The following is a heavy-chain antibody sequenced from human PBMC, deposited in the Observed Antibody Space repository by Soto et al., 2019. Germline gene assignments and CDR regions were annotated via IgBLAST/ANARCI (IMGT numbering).Heavy chain of an antibody. CDR2: ISSSSSYI. D-gene: IGHD6-13*01. CDR3: ASTTLPGYTSSWLLDH. CDR1: GFTFSSYS. J-gene: IGHJ4*02. Sequence: GGSLRLSCAASGFTFSSYSMNWVRQAPGKGLEWVSSISSSSSYIYYADSVKGRFTISRDNAKNSLYLQMNSLRAEDTAVYYCASTTLPGYTSSWLLDHWGQGTLLTVSS. V-gene: IGHV3-21*01.